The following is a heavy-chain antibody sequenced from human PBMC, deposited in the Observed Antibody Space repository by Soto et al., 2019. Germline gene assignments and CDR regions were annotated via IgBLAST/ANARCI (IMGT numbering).Heavy chain of an antibody. V-gene: IGHV3-7*01. D-gene: IGHD3-10*01. CDR2: IKQDGSEK. CDR3: ARIHYYGSGSYYPNWFDP. Sequence: GGSLRLSCAASGFTFSSYWMSWVRQAPGKGLEWVANIKQDGSEKYYVDSVKGRFTISRDNAKNSLYLQMNSLRAEDTAVYYCARIHYYGSGSYYPNWFDPWGQGTLVTVSS. CDR1: GFTFSSYW. J-gene: IGHJ5*02.